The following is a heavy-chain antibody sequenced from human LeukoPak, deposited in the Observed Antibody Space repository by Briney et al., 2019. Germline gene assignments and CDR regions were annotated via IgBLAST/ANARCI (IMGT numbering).Heavy chain of an antibody. CDR2: ITGSGGNT. D-gene: IGHD2-2*01. CDR1: GFTFSNYA. V-gene: IGHV3-23*01. Sequence: PGASLRLSCVASGFTFSNYAMSWVRQAPGKGLEWVSAITGSGGNTYYADSVKGRFTISRDNSKNTLYLQMNSLRAEDTAVYYCARGTSAPAAIKPDYWGQGTLVTVSS. CDR3: ARGTSAPAAIKPDY. J-gene: IGHJ4*02.